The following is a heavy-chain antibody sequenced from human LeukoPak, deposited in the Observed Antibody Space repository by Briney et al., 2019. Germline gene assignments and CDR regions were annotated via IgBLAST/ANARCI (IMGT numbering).Heavy chain of an antibody. CDR1: GGAFSTYY. J-gene: IGHJ2*01. D-gene: IGHD5-24*01. V-gene: IGHV4-59*01. CDR3: ARDFGGRDCYTGYWFFDL. Sequence: SETLSLTCTVSGGAFSTYYWSWIRQPPGKGLEWIGYMPYSGSATYNPSLKSRVTISVDTSKNQFSLKLNSVTAADTAVYYCARDFGGRDCYTGYWFFDLWGRGTLVTVSS. CDR2: MPYSGSA.